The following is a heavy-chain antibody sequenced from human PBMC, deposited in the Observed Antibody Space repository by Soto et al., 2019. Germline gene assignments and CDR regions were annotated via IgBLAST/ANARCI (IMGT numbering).Heavy chain of an antibody. J-gene: IGHJ3*02. V-gene: IGHV1-46*01. CDR3: ARVPNAGCGGDCYRDAFDI. D-gene: IGHD2-21*02. Sequence: ASVKVSCKASGYTFTSYYMHWVRQAPGQGLEWMGIINPSGGSTSYAQKFQGRVTMTRDTSTSTVYMELSSLRSEDTAVYYCARVPNAGCGGDCYRDAFDIWGQGTMVTVSS. CDR2: INPSGGST. CDR1: GYTFTSYY.